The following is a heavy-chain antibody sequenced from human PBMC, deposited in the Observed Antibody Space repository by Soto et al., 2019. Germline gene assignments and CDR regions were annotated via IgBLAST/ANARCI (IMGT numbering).Heavy chain of an antibody. CDR2: ISSSSSYT. D-gene: IGHD6-19*01. CDR3: ARVDIAVAFFFEY. V-gene: IGHV3-11*06. CDR1: AFAFSDYY. Sequence: GGSLRLAIASSAFAFSDYYISWIRQAPGKGLEWVSYISSSSSYTNYADSVKGRFTISRDNAKNSLYLQMNSLRAEDTAVYYWARVDIAVAFFFEYWGQGTLVTVSS. J-gene: IGHJ4*02.